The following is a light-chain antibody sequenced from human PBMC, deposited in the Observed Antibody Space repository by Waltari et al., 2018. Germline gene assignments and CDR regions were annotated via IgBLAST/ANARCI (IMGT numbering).Light chain of an antibody. CDR2: DDS. Sequence: SYVLTQPPSVSVAPGQTARITCGGNNIGSKSVHWYPQRSGQAPLLVVYDDSDRPSGIPERVSGSNSGNTATLTINSVEAGDEADYYCQVWDTASDEYVFGPGTKVTVL. J-gene: IGLJ1*01. V-gene: IGLV3-21*02. CDR1: NIGSKS. CDR3: QVWDTASDEYV.